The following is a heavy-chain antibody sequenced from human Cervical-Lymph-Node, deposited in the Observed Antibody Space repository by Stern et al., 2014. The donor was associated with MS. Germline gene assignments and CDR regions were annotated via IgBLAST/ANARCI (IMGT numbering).Heavy chain of an antibody. CDR1: GFSFSDYG. J-gene: IGHJ6*02. CDR3: AKDAQNPSLVAGDGGARNRGMDV. V-gene: IGHV3-30*18. Sequence: VQLVESGGGVVQPGRSLRLSCVVSGFSFSDYGMHWVRQAPGKGLAWVAIISHAGTNAFSVDSCRGRFTISRAHSRLPQFLDMSSLKPEDTAVDSGAKDAQNPSLVAGDGGARNRGMDVWGQGTTVIVSS. D-gene: IGHD6-19*01. CDR2: ISHAGTNA.